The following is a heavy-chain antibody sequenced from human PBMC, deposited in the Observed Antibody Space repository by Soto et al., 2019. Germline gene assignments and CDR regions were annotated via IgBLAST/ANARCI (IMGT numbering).Heavy chain of an antibody. Sequence: PSETLSLTCAVYGGSFSGYYWRWIRQPPGKGLEWIGEINHSGSTNYNPSLKSRVTISVDTSKNQFSLKLSSVTAADTAVYYCARGPELLWFGELSYQYNWFDPWGQGTLVTVSS. CDR3: ARGPELLWFGELSYQYNWFDP. J-gene: IGHJ5*02. CDR1: GGSFSGYY. CDR2: INHSGST. D-gene: IGHD3-10*01. V-gene: IGHV4-34*01.